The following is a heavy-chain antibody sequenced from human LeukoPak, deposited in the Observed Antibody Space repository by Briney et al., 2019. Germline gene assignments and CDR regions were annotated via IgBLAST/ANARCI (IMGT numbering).Heavy chain of an antibody. CDR1: GFTFSSYS. J-gene: IGHJ4*02. V-gene: IGHV3-21*01. CDR3: ARDSYQVGELVTTEYYFDY. CDR2: ISSSSSYI. D-gene: IGHD3-22*01. Sequence: KSGGSLRLSCAASGFTFSSYSMNWVRQAPGKGLEWVSSISSSSSYIYYADSVKGRFTISRDNSKNTLYLQMNSLRAEDTAVYYCARDSYQVGELVTTEYYFDYWGQGTLVTVSS.